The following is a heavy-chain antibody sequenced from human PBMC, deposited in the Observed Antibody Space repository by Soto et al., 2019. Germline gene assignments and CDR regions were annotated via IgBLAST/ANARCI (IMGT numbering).Heavy chain of an antibody. CDR1: GYSISSGYY. CDR2: IYHSGST. Sequence: NPSETLSLTCAVSGYSISSGYYWGWIRQPPGKGLEWIGSIYHSGSTNYNPSLKSRVTMSVDTSKNQFSLKLSSVTAADTAVYYCARKSSAWSSDYRGQGTLVTVS. V-gene: IGHV4-38-2*01. J-gene: IGHJ4*02. CDR3: ARKSSAWSSDY. D-gene: IGHD6-19*01.